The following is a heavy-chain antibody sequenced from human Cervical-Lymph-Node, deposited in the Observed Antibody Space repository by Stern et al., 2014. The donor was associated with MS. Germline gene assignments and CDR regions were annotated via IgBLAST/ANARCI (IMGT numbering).Heavy chain of an antibody. V-gene: IGHV2-5*02. Sequence: QITLKESGPTLVKPTHTLTLTCTFSGFSLNTRGVGVGWIRQTPGKAPEWIAIIFGDDDKRYSPSFRNRVTISKDTTKNQVVLAMTNVDPEDTATYFCAHRTSLPVRLASNWFDPWGQGILVTVSS. J-gene: IGHJ5*02. CDR1: GFSLNTRGVG. D-gene: IGHD2-21*01. CDR3: AHRTSLPVRLASNWFDP. CDR2: IFGDDDK.